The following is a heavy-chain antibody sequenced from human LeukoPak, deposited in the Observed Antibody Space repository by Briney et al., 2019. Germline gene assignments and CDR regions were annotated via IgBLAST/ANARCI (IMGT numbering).Heavy chain of an antibody. CDR3: ARDLYYYGSGSYYHWFDP. J-gene: IGHJ5*02. CDR1: GSTFSSYA. V-gene: IGHV3-7*03. Sequence: GGSLRLSCAASGSTFSSYAMSWVRQAPGKGLEWVANIKEDGSDKYYVDSVKGRFTISRDNAKNSLYLQMNSLRAEDTAVYYCARDLYYYGSGSYYHWFDPWGQGTLVTVSS. D-gene: IGHD3-10*01. CDR2: IKEDGSDK.